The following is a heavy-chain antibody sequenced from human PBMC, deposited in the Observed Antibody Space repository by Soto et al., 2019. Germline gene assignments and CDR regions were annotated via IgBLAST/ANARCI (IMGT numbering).Heavy chain of an antibody. CDR2: INHSGST. J-gene: IGHJ5*01. CDR3: ARAACFKRSWFDS. D-gene: IGHD2-15*01. V-gene: IGHV4-34*01. CDR1: GGSFSGYY. Sequence: PYVTLSHTCAVYGGSFSGYYWRWSRQPPGKGMEWLGEINHSGSTNYNPSLKSRVTISVDTSKNQFSLKLSPLTAADTAMYFCARAACFKRSWFDSWGQRTQVTV.